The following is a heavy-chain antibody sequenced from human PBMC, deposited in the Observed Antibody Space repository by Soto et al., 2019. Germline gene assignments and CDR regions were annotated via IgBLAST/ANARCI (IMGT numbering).Heavy chain of an antibody. V-gene: IGHV4-59*08. CDR3: ARHTSQDWELLHGFDY. J-gene: IGHJ4*02. CDR2: IYYSGNA. CDR1: GGSITRDYSC. Sequence: PSETLSLTCTVSGGSITRDYSCWSWIRQPPGKGLEWIGYIYYSGNAIHNPSLKGRVTISVDTSRNQFSLRLSSVTAADTAVYFCARHTSQDWELLHGFDYWGQGALVTSPQ. D-gene: IGHD1-26*01.